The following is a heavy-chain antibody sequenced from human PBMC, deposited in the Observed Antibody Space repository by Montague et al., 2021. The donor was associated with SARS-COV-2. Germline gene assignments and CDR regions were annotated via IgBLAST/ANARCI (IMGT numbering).Heavy chain of an antibody. CDR2: IYYSGST. D-gene: IGHD5-18*01. Sequence: SETLSLTCTVSGGSISSYYWSWIRQPPGKGLEWIGYIYYSGSTNYNPSLESRVTISVDTSKNQFSLKLSSVTAADTAVYYCARDGYSYDPSYYYGMDVWGQGTTVTVSS. J-gene: IGHJ6*02. V-gene: IGHV4-59*01. CDR1: GGSISSYY. CDR3: ARDGYSYDPSYYYGMDV.